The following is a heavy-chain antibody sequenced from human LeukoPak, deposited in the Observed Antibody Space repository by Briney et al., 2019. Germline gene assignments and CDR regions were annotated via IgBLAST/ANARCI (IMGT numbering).Heavy chain of an antibody. D-gene: IGHD3-3*01. CDR1: GGSISSGGYY. CDR2: IYHSGST. CDR3: ARVRPYDFWSGPFDY. J-gene: IGHJ4*02. V-gene: IGHV4-30-2*01. Sequence: SETLSLTCTVSGGSISSGGYYWSWIRQPPGKGLEWIGYIYHSGSTYYNPSLKSRVTISVDRSKNQFSLKLSSVTAADTAVYYCARVRPYDFWSGPFDYWGQGTLVTVSS.